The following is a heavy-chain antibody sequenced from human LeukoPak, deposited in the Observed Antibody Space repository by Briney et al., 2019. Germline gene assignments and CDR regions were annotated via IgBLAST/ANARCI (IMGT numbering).Heavy chain of an antibody. J-gene: IGHJ5*02. D-gene: IGHD2-15*01. Sequence: GASVKVSCKASGYTFTSYGISWVRQAPGQGLEWMGWISAYNGNTNYAQKLQGRVTMATDTSTSTAYMELRSLRSDDTAVYYCARVPDIVVVVAASHAFDPWGQGTLVTVSS. V-gene: IGHV1-18*01. CDR2: ISAYNGNT. CDR3: ARVPDIVVVVAASHAFDP. CDR1: GYTFTSYG.